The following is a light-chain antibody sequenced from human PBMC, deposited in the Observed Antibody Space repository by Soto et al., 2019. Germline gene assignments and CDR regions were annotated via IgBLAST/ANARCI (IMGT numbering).Light chain of an antibody. CDR3: KQYNSYPWT. V-gene: IGKV1-5*01. Sequence: DIQVTQSPSTLSASVGDRVTFTCRASQSISSWLAWYQQKPGKAPKLLIYDVYSLESGVQSRFSGSGSGTEFTPAIRSLQPDDFATYYCKQYNSYPWTFGQGTKVDIK. CDR2: DVY. J-gene: IGKJ1*01. CDR1: QSISSW.